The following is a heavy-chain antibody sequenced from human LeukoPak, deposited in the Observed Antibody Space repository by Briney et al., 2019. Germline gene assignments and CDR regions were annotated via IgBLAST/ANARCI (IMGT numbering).Heavy chain of an antibody. V-gene: IGHV3-21*01. J-gene: IGHJ4*02. CDR1: GFTFSSYW. Sequence: GGSLRLSCAASGFTFSSYWMNWVRQAPGKGLEWVSSVSSTSGYIYYADSVKGRFTISRDNAKNSLYLQMNSLRAEDTAVYYCARGYGDGFDYWGQGTLVTVSS. D-gene: IGHD5-24*01. CDR2: VSSTSGYI. CDR3: ARGYGDGFDY.